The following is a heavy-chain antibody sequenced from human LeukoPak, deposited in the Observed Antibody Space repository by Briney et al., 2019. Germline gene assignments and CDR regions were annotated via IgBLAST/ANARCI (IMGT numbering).Heavy chain of an antibody. Sequence: VSVKVSCKASGYIFNTYAMNWLRQVPGQGLEWMGWIKTNTGNPTYAPGFTGRFVFSLDTSVSTAYLQISSLKADDTAVYYCATQGVGVTPFDYWGQGTLVTVSS. D-gene: IGHD1-26*01. CDR3: ATQGVGVTPFDY. V-gene: IGHV7-4-1*02. CDR1: GYIFNTYA. J-gene: IGHJ4*02. CDR2: IKTNTGNP.